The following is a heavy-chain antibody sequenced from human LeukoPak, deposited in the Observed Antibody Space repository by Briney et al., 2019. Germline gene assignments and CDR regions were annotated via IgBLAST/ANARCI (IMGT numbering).Heavy chain of an antibody. CDR1: GFTLSSFW. Sequence: GGSLRLSCAASGFTLSSFWMSWVRQAPGKGLEWVANIQQDGSEKEYVDSVKGRFTISRDNAKNSLYLQMNSLRAEDTAAYFCARLGNRYCSGGSCSYMPYWGQGTLVTVSS. D-gene: IGHD2-15*01. V-gene: IGHV3-7*01. J-gene: IGHJ4*02. CDR3: ARLGNRYCSGGSCSYMPY. CDR2: IQQDGSEK.